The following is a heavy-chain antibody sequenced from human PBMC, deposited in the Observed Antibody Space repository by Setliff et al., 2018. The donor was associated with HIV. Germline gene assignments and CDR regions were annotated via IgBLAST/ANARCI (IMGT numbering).Heavy chain of an antibody. CDR2: IYTSGST. CDR1: GGSISSGSYY. CDR3: ARETYYYDNPQYYYYYMDV. J-gene: IGHJ6*03. D-gene: IGHD3-22*01. Sequence: PSETLSLTCTVSGGSISSGSYYWSWIRQPAGKGLEWIGRIYTSGSTNYNTSLKRRVTISVDTSKNQFSLKLRSVTAADTAVYYCARETYYYDNPQYYYYYMDVWGKGTTVTVSS. V-gene: IGHV4-61*02.